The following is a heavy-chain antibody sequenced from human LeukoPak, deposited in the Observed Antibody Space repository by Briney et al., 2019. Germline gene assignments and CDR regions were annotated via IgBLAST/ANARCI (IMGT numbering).Heavy chain of an antibody. Sequence: GRSLRLSCAASGFTFSSYAMHWVRQAPGKGLEWVAVISYDGSNKYYADSVKGRFTISRDNSKNTLYLQMNSLRAEDTAVYYCAKDISSGWPNWFDPWGQGTLVTVSS. V-gene: IGHV3-30*04. CDR1: GFTFSSYA. CDR3: AKDISSGWPNWFDP. D-gene: IGHD6-19*01. CDR2: ISYDGSNK. J-gene: IGHJ5*02.